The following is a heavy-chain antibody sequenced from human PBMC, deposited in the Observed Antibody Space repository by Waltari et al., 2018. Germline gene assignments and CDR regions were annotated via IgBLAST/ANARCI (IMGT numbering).Heavy chain of an antibody. J-gene: IGHJ5*02. Sequence: QVQLQESGPGLVTPSETLSLTCAVSGYSISSGYYWGWIRQPPGKGLEWIGSIYHSGSTYYNPSLKSRVTISVDTSKNQFSLKLSSVTAADTAVYYCASQGVIISNWFDPWGQGTLVTVSS. D-gene: IGHD3-10*01. V-gene: IGHV4-38-2*01. CDR3: ASQGVIISNWFDP. CDR1: GYSISSGYY. CDR2: IYHSGST.